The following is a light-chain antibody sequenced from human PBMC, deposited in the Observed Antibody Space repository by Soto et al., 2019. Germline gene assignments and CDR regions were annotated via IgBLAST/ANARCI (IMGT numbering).Light chain of an antibody. CDR2: DVS. CDR3: SSYTTSSTRV. J-gene: IGLJ1*01. CDR1: SSDVGGYNY. V-gene: IGLV2-14*01. Sequence: QSVLTQPASVSGSPGQSITISCTGTSSDVGGYNYVSWCQQHPGKAPKLMIYDVSNRPSGVSYRFSGSKSGNTASLTISGLQAEDEADYYCSSYTTSSTRVFGTGTKVTVL.